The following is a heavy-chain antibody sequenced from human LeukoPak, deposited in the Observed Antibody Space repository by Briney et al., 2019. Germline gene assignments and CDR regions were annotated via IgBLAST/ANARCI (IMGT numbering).Heavy chain of an antibody. CDR1: GGTFSSYA. CDR2: IIPIFGTA. D-gene: IGHD6-13*01. Sequence: SVKVSCKASGGTFSSYAISWVRQAPGQGLEWMGGIIPIFGTANYAQKFQGRVTITADESTSTAYMELSSLRSEDTAVYYCARFSSSWYYFDYWGQGTLVTVSS. J-gene: IGHJ4*02. CDR3: ARFSSSWYYFDY. V-gene: IGHV1-69*13.